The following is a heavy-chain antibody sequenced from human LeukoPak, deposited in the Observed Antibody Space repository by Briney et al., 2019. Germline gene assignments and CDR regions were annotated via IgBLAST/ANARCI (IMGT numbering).Heavy chain of an antibody. J-gene: IGHJ4*02. V-gene: IGHV3-74*01. D-gene: IGHD2/OR15-2a*01. Sequence: GGSLRLSCAASGNYWMHWVRQAPGKGLVWVSHINSDGSWTSYADSVKGRFTISKDNAKNTVYLQMNSLSAEDTAVYYCVSFYETYWGRGTLVTVSS. CDR3: VSFYETY. CDR1: GNYW. CDR2: INSDGSWT.